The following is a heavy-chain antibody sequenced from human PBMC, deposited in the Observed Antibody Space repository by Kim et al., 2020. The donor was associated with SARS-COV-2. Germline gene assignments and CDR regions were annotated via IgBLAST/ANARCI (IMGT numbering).Heavy chain of an antibody. CDR2: ISYDGSNK. D-gene: IGHD7-27*01. CDR1: GFTFSSYG. CDR3: AKDHWGIHWYFDI. J-gene: IGHJ2*01. V-gene: IGHV3-30*18. Sequence: GGSLRLSCAASGFTFSSYGMHWVRQAPGKGLEWVAVISYDGSNKYYADSVKGRFTISRDNSKNTLYLQMNSLRAEDTAVYYCAKDHWGIHWYFDIWGRGTLVTVSS.